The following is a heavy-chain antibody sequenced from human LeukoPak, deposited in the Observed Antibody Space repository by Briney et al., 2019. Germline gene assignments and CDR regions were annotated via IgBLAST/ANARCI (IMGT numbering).Heavy chain of an antibody. CDR3: ARDLGIGWYMFDY. V-gene: IGHV1-46*01. CDR2: INPSDGST. J-gene: IGHJ4*02. D-gene: IGHD6-19*01. Sequence: ASVKVSCKASGYTFTSHYVHWVRQAPGQGLEWVGRINPSDGSTSYGQKFQGRVPMTWDTATGTVYMELSSLRSEDTAMYYCARDLGIGWYMFDYWGQGTLVTVSS. CDR1: GYTFTSHY.